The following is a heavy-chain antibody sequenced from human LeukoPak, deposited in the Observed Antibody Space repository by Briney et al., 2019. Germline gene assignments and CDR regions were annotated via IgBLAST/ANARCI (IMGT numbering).Heavy chain of an antibody. Sequence: GASVKVSCKASGYTFTGYYMHWVRQAPGQGLEWMGWINPNSGGTHYAQKFQGRVTMTRDTSISTAYMDLSRLRSDDTAVYYCARESQYSSPLLIGYWGQGTLVTVSS. CDR2: INPNSGGT. J-gene: IGHJ4*02. CDR1: GYTFTGYY. CDR3: ARESQYSSPLLIGY. V-gene: IGHV1-2*02. D-gene: IGHD6-6*01.